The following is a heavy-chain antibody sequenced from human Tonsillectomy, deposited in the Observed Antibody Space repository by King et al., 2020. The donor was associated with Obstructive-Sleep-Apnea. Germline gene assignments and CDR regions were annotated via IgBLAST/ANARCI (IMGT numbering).Heavy chain of an antibody. J-gene: IGHJ4*02. Sequence: VQLVESGGGLVKPGGSLRLSCAASGFTFRDYYMSWIRQAPGKGLEWVSYISSGGSIIFYADSVKGRFTISRDNAKKSLYLQMNSLRADDTAVYYCASPLAGYKLVWGQGTLVTVSS. D-gene: IGHD5-18*01. CDR1: GFTFRDYY. CDR3: ASPLAGYKLV. CDR2: ISSGGSII. V-gene: IGHV3-11*01.